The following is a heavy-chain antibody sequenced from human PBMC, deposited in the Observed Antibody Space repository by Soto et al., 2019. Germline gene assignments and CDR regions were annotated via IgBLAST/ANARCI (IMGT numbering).Heavy chain of an antibody. J-gene: IGHJ6*02. Sequence: QVQLQQWGAGLLKPSETLSLTCAVYGGSFSGYYWSWIRQPPGKGLEWIGEINHSGSTNYNPSLMSRVTISVDTSKDQFSLKLSSVTAADTAVYYCARRSYLDVWGQVTTVTVSS. CDR2: INHSGST. D-gene: IGHD1-26*01. V-gene: IGHV4-34*01. CDR3: ARRSYLDV. CDR1: GGSFSGYY.